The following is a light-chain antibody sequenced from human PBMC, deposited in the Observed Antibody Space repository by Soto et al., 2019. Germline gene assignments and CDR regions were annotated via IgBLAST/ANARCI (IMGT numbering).Light chain of an antibody. CDR3: QQYGGSPPYS. CDR2: RAS. J-gene: IGKJ2*01. V-gene: IGKV3-20*01. CDR1: QSVSSIY. Sequence: EIVLTQSPGTLSLSPGERATLSCRASQSVSSIYLAWYQQKPGQAPRLLIYRASSRATGIPDRFSGSGSGTDFTLTISRLEAEDFAVYYCQQYGGSPPYSFGQGIKLEMK.